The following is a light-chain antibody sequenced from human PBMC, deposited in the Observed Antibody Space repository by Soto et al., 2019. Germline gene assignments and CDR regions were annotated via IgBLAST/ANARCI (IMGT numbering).Light chain of an antibody. CDR2: DAS. V-gene: IGKV1-39*01. CDR1: ESINRH. Sequence: DIQMTQSPSSLSASVGDRVTITCRASESINRHLNWYQQKPGKPPNLLIYDASSLQSGVPSRFSGSGSVTDFTLIISSLQPEDFATYYCQQSYHAVYTFGPGTKLEIK. J-gene: IGKJ2*01. CDR3: QQSYHAVYT.